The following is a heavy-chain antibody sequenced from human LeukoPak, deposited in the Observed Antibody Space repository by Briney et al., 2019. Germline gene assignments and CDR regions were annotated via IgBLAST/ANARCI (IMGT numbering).Heavy chain of an antibody. CDR2: ISANSGDT. CDR3: ARDRWYAFDY. J-gene: IGHJ4*02. Sequence: ASVKVSCKASGYTFTTNGISWVRQAPGRGLEWMGWISANSGDTIYAEKFHGRVTLTRDTSTGTAYMELNSLTYDDTAVYYCARDRWYAFDYWGQGTLVTVSS. CDR1: GYTFTTNG. V-gene: IGHV1-18*01. D-gene: IGHD6-13*01.